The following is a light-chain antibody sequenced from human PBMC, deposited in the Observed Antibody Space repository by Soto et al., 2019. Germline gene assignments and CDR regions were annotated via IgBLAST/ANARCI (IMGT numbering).Light chain of an antibody. J-gene: IGKJ1*01. Sequence: MVLTQSPGTLSLSPGERATLSCRASQNVNSNFLAWYQQKPGQAPRLLISGASNRATGIPDRFSGSGSGTDFTLTISRLEPEDFAVYYCQQYGNSPRTFGQGTKVDIK. CDR1: QNVNSNF. CDR2: GAS. V-gene: IGKV3-20*01. CDR3: QQYGNSPRT.